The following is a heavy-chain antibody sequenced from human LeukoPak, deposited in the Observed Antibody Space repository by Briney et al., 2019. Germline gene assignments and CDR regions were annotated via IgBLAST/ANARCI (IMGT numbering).Heavy chain of an antibody. CDR1: GYTFTSYG. Sequence: ASVKVSCKASGYTFTSYGISWVRQAPGQGLEWMGWISAYSGNTNYAQKFQGRVTMTRDTSISSAYMELSRLRSDDTAVYYCARVAPEFDFPDYWGQGTLVTVSS. CDR3: ARVAPEFDFPDY. CDR2: ISAYSGNT. D-gene: IGHD3-3*01. J-gene: IGHJ4*02. V-gene: IGHV1-18*01.